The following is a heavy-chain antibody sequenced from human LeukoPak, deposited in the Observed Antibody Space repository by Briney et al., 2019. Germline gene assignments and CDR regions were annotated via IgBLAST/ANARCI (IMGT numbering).Heavy chain of an antibody. CDR3: ARVGGTYYNYYYYMDV. CDR1: GFTFDDYG. J-gene: IGHJ6*03. Sequence: TGGSLRLSCTASGFTFDDYGMTWVRQAPGKGLEWVSGSNWNGGSTGYADSVKGRFTISRDNAKNSLYLQMNSLRAEDTALYYCARVGGTYYNYYYYMDVWGKGTTVTVSS. V-gene: IGHV3-20*04. CDR2: SNWNGGST. D-gene: IGHD1-26*01.